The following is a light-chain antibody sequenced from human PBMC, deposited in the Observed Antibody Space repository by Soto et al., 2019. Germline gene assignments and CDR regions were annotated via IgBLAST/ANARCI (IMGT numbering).Light chain of an antibody. V-gene: IGLV1-40*01. CDR3: QAYDYSFTASW. CDR1: SSNLGAGYD. CDR2: GNR. Sequence: QSVLTQPPSVSGAPGQRVTISCTGPSSNLGAGYDVHWYQHLPGTAPKLVIFGNRNRPSGVPERFSGSKSGTSASLAITGLQAEDEDDYSFQAYDYSFTASWFGGVTNVTVL. J-gene: IGLJ3*02.